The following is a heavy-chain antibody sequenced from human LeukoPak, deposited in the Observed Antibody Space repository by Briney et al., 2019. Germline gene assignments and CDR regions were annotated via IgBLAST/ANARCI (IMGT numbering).Heavy chain of an antibody. CDR3: ARDEGTAMVSI. J-gene: IGHJ4*02. D-gene: IGHD5-18*01. V-gene: IGHV4-34*01. Sequence: RPSETLSLTCAVYGGSFSGYYWSWIRQPPGKGLEWIGEINHSGSTNYNPSLKSRVTISVDTSKNQFSLKLSSVTAADTAVYYCARDEGTAMVSIWGQGTLVTVSS. CDR1: GGSFSGYY. CDR2: INHSGST.